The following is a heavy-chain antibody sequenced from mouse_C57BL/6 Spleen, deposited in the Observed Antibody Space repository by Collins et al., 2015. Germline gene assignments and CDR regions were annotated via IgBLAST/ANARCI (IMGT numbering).Heavy chain of an antibody. CDR2: IYPRDGSA. D-gene: IGHD4-1*01. CDR1: GYTFTDHT. Sequence: QVQLQQSDAELVKPGASVKISCKVSGYTFTDHTIHWMKQRPEQGLEWIGYIYPRDGSANYNEKFKDKATLTADKSSSTAYIQLNSLTSEDSAVHFCAKRAWDGYFDVWGTGTTVTVSP. CDR3: AKRAWDGYFDV. V-gene: IGHV1-78*01. J-gene: IGHJ1*03.